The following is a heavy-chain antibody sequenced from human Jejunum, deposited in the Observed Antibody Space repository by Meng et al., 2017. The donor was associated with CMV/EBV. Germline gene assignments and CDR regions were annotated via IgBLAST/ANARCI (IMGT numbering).Heavy chain of an antibody. CDR2: ISKGGSDT. V-gene: IGHV3-23*03. CDR3: ATYHRGPDYFLDH. Sequence: SGFIFSTYAMSWVRQAPGKGLECVSVISKGGSDTYYADSMKGRFTMSRDDSTNMVYLQMSSLRADDTARYFCATYHRGPDYFLDHWGQGTLVTVSS. J-gene: IGHJ4*02. CDR1: GFIFSTYA. D-gene: IGHD4/OR15-4a*01.